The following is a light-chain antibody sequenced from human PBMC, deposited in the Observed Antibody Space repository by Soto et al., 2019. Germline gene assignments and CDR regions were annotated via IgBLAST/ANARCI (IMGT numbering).Light chain of an antibody. J-gene: IGLJ1*01. Sequence: QSVLTQPASVSGSPGQSITISCTGTSSDVGGYNYVSWYQQHPGKAPKLMIYDVSNRPSGVSNRFSGSKSGNTASLTISGLQAEDEADYYCSSYTSSSTLLGTVTKLTVL. CDR1: SSDVGGYNY. V-gene: IGLV2-14*01. CDR2: DVS. CDR3: SSYTSSSTL.